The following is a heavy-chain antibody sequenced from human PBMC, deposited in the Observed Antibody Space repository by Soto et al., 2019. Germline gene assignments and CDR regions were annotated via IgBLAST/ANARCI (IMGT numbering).Heavy chain of an antibody. J-gene: IGHJ4*02. D-gene: IGHD3-10*01. CDR1: GGSISSGGYY. CDR3: ARQTYYYGSGSDY. V-gene: IGHV4-31*03. CDR2: IYYSGST. Sequence: SETLSLTCTVSGGSISSGGYYWSWIRQHPGKGLEWIGYIYYSGSTYYNPSLKSRVTISVDTSKNRFSLKLSSVTAADTAVYYCARQTYYYGSGSDYWGQGTLVTVSS.